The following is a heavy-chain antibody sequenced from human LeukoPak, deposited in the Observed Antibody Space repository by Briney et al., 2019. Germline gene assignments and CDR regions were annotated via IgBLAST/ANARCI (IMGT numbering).Heavy chain of an antibody. CDR1: GYTLTELS. D-gene: IGHD3-10*01. CDR2: INPNSGGT. CDR3: ARAGGYYYGSGSRNFDY. J-gene: IGHJ4*02. V-gene: IGHV1-2*02. Sequence: ASVKVSCKVSGYTLTELSMHWVRQAPGQGLEWMGWINPNSGGTNYAQKFQGRVTVTRDTSISTAYMELSRLRSDDTAVYYCARAGGYYYGSGSRNFDYWGQGTLVTVSS.